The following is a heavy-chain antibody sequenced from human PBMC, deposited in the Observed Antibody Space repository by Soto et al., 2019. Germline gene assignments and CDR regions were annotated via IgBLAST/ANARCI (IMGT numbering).Heavy chain of an antibody. CDR2: IYYSGST. V-gene: IGHV4-31*03. D-gene: IGHD6-13*01. CDR3: ARVDLYSSSWFDY. J-gene: IGHJ4*02. Sequence: SETLSLTCTVSGGSISSGGYYWSWIRQHPGKGLEWIGYIYYSGSTYYNPSLKSRVTISVDTSKNQFSLKLSSVTAADTAVYYCARVDLYSSSWFDYWGQGTLVTVSS. CDR1: GGSISSGGYY.